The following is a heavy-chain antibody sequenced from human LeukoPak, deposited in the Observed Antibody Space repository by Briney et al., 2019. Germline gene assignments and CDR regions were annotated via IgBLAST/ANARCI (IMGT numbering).Heavy chain of an antibody. CDR2: INPNSGGT. D-gene: IGHD3-10*01. CDR3: ARARRFGEYYYFDY. Sequence: ASVKVSCKASGYTFTGYYMHWVRQAPGQGLEWMGWINPNSGGTNYAQKFQGWVTMTRDTSISTAYMELSRLRSDDTAVYYCARARRFGEYYYFDYWGQVTLVTVYS. J-gene: IGHJ4*02. CDR1: GYTFTGYY. V-gene: IGHV1-2*04.